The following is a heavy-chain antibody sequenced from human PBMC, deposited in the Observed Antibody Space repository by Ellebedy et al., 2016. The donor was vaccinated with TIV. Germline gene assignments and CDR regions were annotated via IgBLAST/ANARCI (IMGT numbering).Heavy chain of an antibody. D-gene: IGHD1-26*01. CDR3: ARLTQSSIVGATSAFDI. Sequence: MPSETLSLTCTVSGGSISSYYWSWIRQPPGKGLEWIGYIYYSGSTNYNPALKSRVTISVDTSKNQFSLKLSSVTAADTAVYYCARLTQSSIVGATSAFDIWGQGTMVTVSS. CDR1: GGSISSYY. CDR2: IYYSGST. J-gene: IGHJ3*02. V-gene: IGHV4-59*12.